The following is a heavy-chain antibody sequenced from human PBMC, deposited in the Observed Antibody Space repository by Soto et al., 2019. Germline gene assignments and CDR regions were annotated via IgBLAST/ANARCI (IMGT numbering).Heavy chain of an antibody. CDR3: ARYNSYAIDY. CDR2: IHYSGTT. J-gene: IGHJ4*02. CDR1: GTSISSYY. V-gene: IGHV4-59*01. Sequence: VQLQESGPGLVKHSETLSLTCTVSGTSISSYYWSWIRQPPGKGLEWLANIHYSGTTNYNPSLASRVTLSVDTSKNQFSLKMTSVTAADRAMYCWARYNSYAIDYWGRGTLVTVSS. D-gene: IGHD2-8*01.